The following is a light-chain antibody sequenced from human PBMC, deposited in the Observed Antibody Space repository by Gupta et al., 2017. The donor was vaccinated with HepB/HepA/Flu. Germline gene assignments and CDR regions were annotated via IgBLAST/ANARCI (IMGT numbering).Light chain of an antibody. V-gene: IGLV1-40*01. CDR2: GNT. J-gene: IGLJ3*02. Sequence: HSVLTQPPSVSGAPGQRVTISRTGSSSNIGAGYDVHWYQQLPGTAPKFLIYGNTNRPSGVPDRFSGSKSGTSASLAITGLQAEDEADYYCQSYDSSLSGWVFGGGTKLTVL. CDR3: QSYDSSLSGWV. CDR1: SSNIGAGYD.